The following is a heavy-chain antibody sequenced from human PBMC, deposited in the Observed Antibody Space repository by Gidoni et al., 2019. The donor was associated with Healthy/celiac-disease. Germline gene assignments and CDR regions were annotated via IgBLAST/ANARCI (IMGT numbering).Heavy chain of an antibody. CDR3: VRYFDWLSDYFDY. CDR1: GFTFSSYA. D-gene: IGHD3-9*01. CDR2: ISGSGGST. V-gene: IGHV3-23*04. Sequence: EVQLVESGGGLVQPGGSLRLSCAASGFTFSSYAMSWVRQAPGKGLEWVSAISGSGGSTYYADSVKGRFTISRDNSKNTLYLQMNSLRAEDTAVYYCVRYFDWLSDYFDYWGQGTLVTVSS. J-gene: IGHJ4*02.